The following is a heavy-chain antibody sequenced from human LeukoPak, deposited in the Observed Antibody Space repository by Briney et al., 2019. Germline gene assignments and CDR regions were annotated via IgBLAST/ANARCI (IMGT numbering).Heavy chain of an antibody. V-gene: IGHV4-59*01. CDR2: IYYSGST. D-gene: IGHD3-22*01. Sequence: SETLSLTCTVSGGSISSYYWSWIRQPPGKGLEWIGYIYYSGSTNYSPSLKSRVTISVDTSKNQFSLKLSSVTAADTAVYYCARDRHYDSGPYAFDIWGQGTMVTVSS. CDR3: ARDRHYDSGPYAFDI. J-gene: IGHJ3*02. CDR1: GGSISSYY.